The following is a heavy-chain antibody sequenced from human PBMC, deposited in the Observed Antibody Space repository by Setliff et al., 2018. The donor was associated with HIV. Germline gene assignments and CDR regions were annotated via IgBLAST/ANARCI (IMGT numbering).Heavy chain of an antibody. D-gene: IGHD3-3*01. V-gene: IGHV4-39*02. CDR2: IYYSGST. J-gene: IGHJ3*02. CDR3: ARSKTFYDFWGGYYTHGAFKI. Sequence: SETLSLTCTVSGASTSSSTYYWGWIRQPPGKGLEWIGYIYYSGSTYYNPSLKSRVTISVDTSKNHFSLRLSSVTAADTAVYYCARSKTFYDFWGGYYTHGAFKIWGLGTMVTVSS. CDR1: GASTSSSTYY.